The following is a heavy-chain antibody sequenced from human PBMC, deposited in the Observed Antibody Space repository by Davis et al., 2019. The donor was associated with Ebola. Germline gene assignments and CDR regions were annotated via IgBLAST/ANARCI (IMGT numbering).Heavy chain of an antibody. CDR1: GFTFSNYA. D-gene: IGHD3-10*01. CDR3: AKDHKNGPLLWFGESGDY. CDR2: ISGSGGST. J-gene: IGHJ4*02. V-gene: IGHV3-23*01. Sequence: GGSLRLSCAASGFTFSNYAMSWVRQAPGKGLEWVSAISGSGGSTYYADSVKGRFTISRDNSKNTLYLQMNSLRAEDTAVYYCAKDHKNGPLLWFGESGDYWGQGTLVTVSS.